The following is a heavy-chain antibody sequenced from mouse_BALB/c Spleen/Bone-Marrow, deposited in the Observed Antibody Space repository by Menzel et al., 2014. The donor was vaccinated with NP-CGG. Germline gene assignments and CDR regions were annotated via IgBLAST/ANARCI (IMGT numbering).Heavy chain of an antibody. Sequence: QVQLQQSGAELARPGASVKMSCKASGYTFTSYTMHWVKQRPGQGLEWIGYINPSSGYTNYNQKFKDKATLTADKSSSTAYVQLSSLTSEDSAVYYCSRETPYCGSTYWYFDVWGAGTTVTVSS. CDR1: GYTFTSYT. J-gene: IGHJ1*01. CDR2: INPSSGYT. D-gene: IGHD1-1*01. V-gene: IGHV1-4*01. CDR3: SRETPYCGSTYWYFDV.